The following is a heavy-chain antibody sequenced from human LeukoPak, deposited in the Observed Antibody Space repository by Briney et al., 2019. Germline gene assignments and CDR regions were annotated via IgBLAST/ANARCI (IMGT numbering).Heavy chain of an antibody. CDR3: ARESYGDCSFRWGMDV. D-gene: IGHD4-17*01. Sequence: ASVKVSCKASGYTFTGYYMHWVRQAPGQGLEWMGWINPNSGGTNYAQKFQGWVTMTRDTSISTAYMELSRLRSDDTAVYYCARESYGDCSFRWGMDVWGKGTTVTVSS. CDR2: INPNSGGT. CDR1: GYTFTGYY. V-gene: IGHV1-2*04. J-gene: IGHJ6*04.